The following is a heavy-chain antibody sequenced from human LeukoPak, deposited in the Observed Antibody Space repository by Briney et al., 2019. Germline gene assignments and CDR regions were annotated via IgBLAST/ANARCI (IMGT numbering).Heavy chain of an antibody. CDR2: VYYSGRT. Sequence: PSETLSLTCTVSGGSISSSSYYWGWIRQPPGKELQWIASVYYSGRTNYSPSLKSRVTISVDTSEKQFSLQLNSVTAADTAVYYCARVLTGTTSRYYYYYMDVWGKGTTVTVSS. J-gene: IGHJ6*03. CDR3: ARVLTGTTSRYYYYYMDV. CDR1: GGSISSSSYY. V-gene: IGHV4-39*07. D-gene: IGHD1-20*01.